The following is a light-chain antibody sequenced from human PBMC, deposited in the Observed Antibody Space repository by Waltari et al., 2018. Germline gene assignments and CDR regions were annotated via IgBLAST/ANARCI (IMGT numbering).Light chain of an antibody. CDR2: AAS. V-gene: IGKV1-39*01. CDR3: QQGYNNPLT. CDR1: QSISTS. J-gene: IGKJ4*01. Sequence: DIQMTQSPSSLSASIGDRVSITCRASQSISTSLNWYQQKPGKAPKLLIYAASSLHSGVPSRFSGSGSGTDFTLTISSLQPEDFATYYCQQGYNNPLTFGGGTKVDI.